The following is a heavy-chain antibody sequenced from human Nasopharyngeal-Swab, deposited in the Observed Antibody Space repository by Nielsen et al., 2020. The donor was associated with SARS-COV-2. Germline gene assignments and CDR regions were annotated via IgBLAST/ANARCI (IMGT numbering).Heavy chain of an antibody. Sequence: ASVKVSCKASGYTFTSYGISWVRPAPGQGLEWMGWISAYNGNTNYAQKLQGRVTMTTDTSTSTAYMELRSLRSDDTAVYYCARVTPTLYDSSGYLFDCWGQGTLVTVSS. D-gene: IGHD3-22*01. J-gene: IGHJ4*02. CDR2: ISAYNGNT. CDR1: GYTFTSYG. CDR3: ARVTPTLYDSSGYLFDC. V-gene: IGHV1-18*01.